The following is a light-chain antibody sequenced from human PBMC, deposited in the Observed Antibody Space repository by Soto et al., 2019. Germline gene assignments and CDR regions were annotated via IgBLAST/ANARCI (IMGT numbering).Light chain of an antibody. Sequence: EIVVTNSPGALSLSPEERATLSCRASQSVSSSYLAWYQQKPGQAPRLLISGASTRATGIPDRFSGSGSGTDFTLTISRLEPEDFAVYYCQQYGRSPQITFCQGTRLEIK. V-gene: IGKV3-20*01. CDR3: QQYGRSPQIT. CDR1: QSVSSSY. CDR2: GAS. J-gene: IGKJ5*01.